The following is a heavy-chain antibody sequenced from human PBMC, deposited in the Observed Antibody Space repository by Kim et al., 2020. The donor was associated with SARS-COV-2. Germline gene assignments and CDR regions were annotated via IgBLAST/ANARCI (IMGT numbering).Heavy chain of an antibody. J-gene: IGHJ4*02. Sequence: SETLSLTCTVSGGAINTYNWGWIRQPGGRVLEWIGRLYPSGSTHYNPSLKSRATISRDTSKNQFSLKLSSVTAADTAVYYCAGVLGVDSSLIFDCWGQGVLVTVSS. CDR3: AGVLGVDSSLIFDC. D-gene: IGHD3-22*01. CDR2: LYPSGST. CDR1: GGAINTYN. V-gene: IGHV4-4*07.